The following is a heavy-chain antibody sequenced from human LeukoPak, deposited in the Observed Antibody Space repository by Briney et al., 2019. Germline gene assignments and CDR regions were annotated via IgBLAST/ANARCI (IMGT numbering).Heavy chain of an antibody. CDR1: GGSISSSSYY. Sequence: SETLSLTCTVSGGSISSSSYYWGWIRQPPGKGLEWIGSIYYSGSTYYNPSLKSRVTISVDTSKNQFSLKLSSVTAADTAVYYCARLDPGADAFDIWGQGTMVTVSS. V-gene: IGHV4-39*07. CDR2: IYYSGST. CDR3: ARLDPGADAFDI. J-gene: IGHJ3*02.